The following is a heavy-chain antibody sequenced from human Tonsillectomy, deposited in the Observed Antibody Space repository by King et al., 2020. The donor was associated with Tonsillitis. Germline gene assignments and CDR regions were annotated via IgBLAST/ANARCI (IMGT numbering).Heavy chain of an antibody. J-gene: IGHJ6*02. Sequence: VQLVESGGGVVQPGRSLRLSCAASGFTFSSYGMHWVRQAPGKGLEWVAFISYDGSNKYYADSVKGRFTISRDKSKNTLYLQMNSLTAEDTAVYYCAKAHFVVTQDYGMDVWGQGTTVTVSS. CDR2: ISYDGSNK. V-gene: IGHV3-30*18. D-gene: IGHD4-23*01. CDR3: AKAHFVVTQDYGMDV. CDR1: GFTFSSYG.